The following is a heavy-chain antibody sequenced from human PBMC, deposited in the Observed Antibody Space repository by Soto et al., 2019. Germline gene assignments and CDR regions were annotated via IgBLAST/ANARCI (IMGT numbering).Heavy chain of an antibody. CDR2: IFPGDSDT. CDR1: GYNFANYW. J-gene: IGHJ3*02. Sequence: LGESLKISCKGSGYNFANYWIGWVRQMPGKGLEWMGMIFPGDSDTKNNPSLQGQITMSVDKSDSSAYLQWRSLKASDTAMYYCAAGYTTGLDAFDIWGQGTMVTVSS. V-gene: IGHV5-51*01. D-gene: IGHD6-13*01. CDR3: AAGYTTGLDAFDI.